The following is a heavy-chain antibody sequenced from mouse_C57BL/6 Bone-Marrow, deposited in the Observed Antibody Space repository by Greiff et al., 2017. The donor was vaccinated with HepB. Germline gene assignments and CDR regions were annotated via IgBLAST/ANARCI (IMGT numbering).Heavy chain of an antibody. J-gene: IGHJ1*03. V-gene: IGHV14-4*01. D-gene: IGHD1-1*01. CDR3: TTEGYYYGGYFDV. CDR2: IDPENGDT. Sequence: EVQLQQSGAELVRPGASVKLSCTASGFNIKDDYMHWVKQRPEQGLEWIGWIDPENGDTEYASKFQGKVTITADTSSNTAYLQLSSLTSEDTAVYYCTTEGYYYGGYFDVWGTGTTVTVSS. CDR1: GFNIKDDY.